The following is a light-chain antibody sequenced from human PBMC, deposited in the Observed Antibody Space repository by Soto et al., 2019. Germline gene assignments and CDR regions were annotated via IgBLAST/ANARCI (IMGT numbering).Light chain of an antibody. CDR1: QSVNSY. J-gene: IGKJ1*01. CDR3: QQYTNWPSWT. Sequence: EKVMTQSPATLSMSPGERATLSCRASQSVNSYLAWYQQKPGQAPRLLIYGASTRATGIPARFCGSGSGTEFTLTISSLPYEDFAVYYCQQYTNWPSWTFGQGTKVEIK. V-gene: IGKV3-15*01. CDR2: GAS.